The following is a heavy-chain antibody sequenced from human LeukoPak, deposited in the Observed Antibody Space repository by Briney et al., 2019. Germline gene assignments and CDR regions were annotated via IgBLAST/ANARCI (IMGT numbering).Heavy chain of an antibody. D-gene: IGHD3-22*01. CDR2: INPNSGGT. J-gene: IGHJ4*02. V-gene: IGHV1-2*02. CDR1: GYTFTGYY. Sequence: GASVKVSCKASGYTFTGYYMHWVRQAPGQGLEWMGWINPNSGGTNYAQKFQGRVTMTRDTSISTAYMELSRLRSDDTAVYYCARSLYYYDSSGYYPRVTQVDYWGQGTLVTVSS. CDR3: ARSLYYYDSSGYYPRVTQVDY.